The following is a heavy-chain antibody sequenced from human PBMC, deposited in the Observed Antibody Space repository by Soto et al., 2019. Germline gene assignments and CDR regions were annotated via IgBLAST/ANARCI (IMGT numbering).Heavy chain of an antibody. D-gene: IGHD6-13*01. CDR2: IIPTFGTA. V-gene: IGHV1-69*01. J-gene: IGHJ5*02. CDR1: GGTFSSYA. Sequence: QVQLVQSGAEVKKPGSSVKVSCKASGGTFSSYAISWVRQAPGQGLEWMGGIIPTFGTANYAQKFQGRVTITADESTSTAYMELSSLRSEDTAVYYCARSRIVMGYSSSWYREDGWFDPWGQGTLVTVSS. CDR3: ARSRIVMGYSSSWYREDGWFDP.